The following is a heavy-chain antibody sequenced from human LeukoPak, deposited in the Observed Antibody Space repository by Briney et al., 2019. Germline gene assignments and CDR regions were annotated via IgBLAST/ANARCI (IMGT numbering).Heavy chain of an antibody. J-gene: IGHJ3*01. D-gene: IGHD2-21*01. CDR3: ARGLQLLSAFDL. V-gene: IGHV4-34*01. CDR1: GGSFSGYY. Sequence: SETLSLTCAVYGGSFSGYYWSWIRQPPGKGLEWIGEINHSGSTNYNPSLKSRVTISVDTSKNQFSLKLSSVTAADTAVYYCARGLQLLSAFDLWGQGTMVTVSS. CDR2: INHSGST.